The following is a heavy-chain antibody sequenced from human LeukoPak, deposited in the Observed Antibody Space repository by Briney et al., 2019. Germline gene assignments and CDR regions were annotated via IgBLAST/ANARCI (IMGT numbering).Heavy chain of an antibody. J-gene: IGHJ6*02. Sequence: SETLSLTCTVSGASISSYYWTWIRQPPGKGLEWIGYIYYSGSTNYNPSLKSRVTISVDTSKNQFSLKLSSVTAADTAVYYCARGGYSSSWLSYGMDVWGQGTTVTVSS. V-gene: IGHV4-59*01. CDR1: GASISSYY. CDR3: ARGGYSSSWLSYGMDV. CDR2: IYYSGST. D-gene: IGHD6-13*01.